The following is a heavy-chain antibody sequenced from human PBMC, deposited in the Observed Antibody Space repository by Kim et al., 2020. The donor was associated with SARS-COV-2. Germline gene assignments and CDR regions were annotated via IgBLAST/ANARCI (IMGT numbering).Heavy chain of an antibody. D-gene: IGHD6-6*01. J-gene: IGHJ5*02. CDR2: DGGTT. V-gene: IGHV3-15*01. Sequence: DGGTTDYAAPVKGRFTISRDDSKNTLYLQMNSLKTEDTAVYYCTTRPTGTWGQGTLVTVSS. CDR3: TTRPTGT.